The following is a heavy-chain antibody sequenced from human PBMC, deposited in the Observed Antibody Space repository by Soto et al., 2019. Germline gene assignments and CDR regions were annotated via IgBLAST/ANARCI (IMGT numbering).Heavy chain of an antibody. D-gene: IGHD5-12*01. CDR2: IYYSGGT. CDR1: GGSISNYY. CDR3: SYSGYDFYYFDH. J-gene: IGHJ4*02. V-gene: IGHV4-59*08. Sequence: QVQLQESGPGLVKPSETLSLTCTVSGGSISNYYWSWIRQPPGKGLEWIGYIYYSGGTNYNPSLKRRLTISVDTSKNQFSLKLSSVTAADTAVYYCSYSGYDFYYFDHWGQGTLVTVSS.